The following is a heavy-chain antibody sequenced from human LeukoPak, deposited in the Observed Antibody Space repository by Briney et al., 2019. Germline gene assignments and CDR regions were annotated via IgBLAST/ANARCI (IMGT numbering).Heavy chain of an antibody. CDR3: AKGSASAPTLWYF. V-gene: IGHV3-30*04. Sequence: PGGSLRLSCAAFGFTFSSYAMDWVRQAPGKGLEWVALISYDGSNKYYTDSVKGRFTVSRDHSKNTLHLQMNSLRAEDTAVYYCAKGSASAPTLWYF. J-gene: IGHJ2*01. D-gene: IGHD3-3*01. CDR1: GFTFSSYA. CDR2: ISYDGSNK.